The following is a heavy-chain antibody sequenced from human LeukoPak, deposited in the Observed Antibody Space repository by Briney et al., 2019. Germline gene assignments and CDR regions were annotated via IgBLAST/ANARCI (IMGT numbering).Heavy chain of an antibody. CDR1: GFDFSNYT. J-gene: IGHJ4*02. CDR2: ISSSSSYI. V-gene: IGHV3-21*01. D-gene: IGHD5-18*01. Sequence: GGSLRLSCAASGFDFSNYTMNWVRQAPGKGLEWVSSISSSSSYIYYADSVKGRFTISRDNANNSLFLQMNSLRAEDTAVYYCARDHESANGGYSHDYWGQGTLVTVSS. CDR3: ARDHESANGGYSHDY.